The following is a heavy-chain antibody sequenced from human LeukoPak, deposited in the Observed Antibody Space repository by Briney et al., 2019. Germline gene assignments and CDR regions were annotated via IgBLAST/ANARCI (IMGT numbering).Heavy chain of an antibody. CDR3: AREDIVLMVYAKKAGDAFDI. CDR1: GFTFSSYW. J-gene: IGHJ3*02. CDR2: IKQDGSEK. Sequence: GGSLRLSCAASGFTFSSYWMSWVRQAPGKGLEWVANIKQDGSEKYYVDSVKGRFTISRDNAKSSLYLQMNSLRAEDTAVYYCAREDIVLMVYAKKAGDAFDIWGQGTMVTVSS. D-gene: IGHD2-8*01. V-gene: IGHV3-7*01.